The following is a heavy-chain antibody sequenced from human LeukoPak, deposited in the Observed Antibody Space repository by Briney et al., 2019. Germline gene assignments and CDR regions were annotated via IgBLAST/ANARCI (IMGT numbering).Heavy chain of an antibody. CDR3: AKGEGPYCGGDCYLDG. J-gene: IGHJ4*02. D-gene: IGHD2-21*02. CDR2: ISSSSSYI. V-gene: IGHV3-21*04. CDR1: GFTFSSYS. Sequence: PGGSLRLSCAASGFTFSSYSMNRVRQAPGKGLEWVSSISSSSSYIYYADSVKGRFTISRDNAKNSLYLQMNSLRAEDTAVYYCAKGEGPYCGGDCYLDGWGQGTLVTVSS.